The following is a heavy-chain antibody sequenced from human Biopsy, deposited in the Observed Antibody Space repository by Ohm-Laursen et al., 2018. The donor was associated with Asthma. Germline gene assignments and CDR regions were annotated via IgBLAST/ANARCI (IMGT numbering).Heavy chain of an antibody. CDR3: ARDAPTGGYIDY. V-gene: IGHV3-11*04. D-gene: IGHD7-27*01. Sequence: SLRLSCAASGFSFSDYYMTWMRQAPGKGLEWVSSISSSGSTKYPAESVQGRFTISRDNAQKSLFLQMNSLRAEDTAVYYCARDAPTGGYIDYWGLGTLVTVSS. J-gene: IGHJ4*02. CDR1: GFSFSDYY. CDR2: ISSSGSTK.